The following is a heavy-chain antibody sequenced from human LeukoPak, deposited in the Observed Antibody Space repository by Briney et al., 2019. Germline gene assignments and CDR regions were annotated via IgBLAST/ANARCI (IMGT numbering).Heavy chain of an antibody. D-gene: IGHD1-26*01. CDR2: ISSGGST. CDR3: AKDTYSTSPYYFDY. V-gene: IGHV3-23*01. Sequence: ETGGSLRLSCAAAGFTFNNYAMSWVRQAPGKGLKWVSGISSGGSTYYADSMKGRFTISRDNSKNTLYLQMNSLRAEDTAVYYCAKDTYSTSPYYFDYWGQGTLVTVSS. J-gene: IGHJ4*02. CDR1: GFTFNNYA.